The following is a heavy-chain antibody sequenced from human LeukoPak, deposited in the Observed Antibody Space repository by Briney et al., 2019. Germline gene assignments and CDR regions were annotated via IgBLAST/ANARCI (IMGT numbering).Heavy chain of an antibody. D-gene: IGHD6-13*01. CDR3: AKDLAHSSSPHLFDY. V-gene: IGHV3-30*18. CDR1: RFTFSNYD. J-gene: IGHJ4*02. Sequence: SWRSLRLSCAASRFTFSNYDMHWVRQAPGKGLERVTDISSDGSNQYYTDSVKGLFTISRDNPKNTLYLQMTILRAEATAVCVFAKDLAHSSSPHLFDYWGEGSLVTVSS. CDR2: ISSDGSNQ.